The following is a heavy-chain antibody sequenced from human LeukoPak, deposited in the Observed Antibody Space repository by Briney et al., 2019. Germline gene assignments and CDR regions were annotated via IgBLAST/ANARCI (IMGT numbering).Heavy chain of an antibody. V-gene: IGHV3-15*01. J-gene: IGHJ4*02. CDR1: GFTFANAW. D-gene: IGHD5-12*01. CDR2: IKSKTDGETT. CDR3: TADLPPPRGYDYPFDY. Sequence: PGGSLRLSCAASGFTFANAWMSWVRQAPGKGLECVGRIKSKTDGETTDYAAPVKGRFTISRDDSKNKLYLQMNSLKSEDTAVYYCTADLPPPRGYDYPFDYWGQGSLVTVSS.